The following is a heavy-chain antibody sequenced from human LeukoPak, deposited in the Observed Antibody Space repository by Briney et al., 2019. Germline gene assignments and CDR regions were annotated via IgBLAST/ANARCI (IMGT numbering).Heavy chain of an antibody. CDR1: GFTYSHYG. CDR2: IWSDGTEK. V-gene: IGHV3-33*08. J-gene: IGHJ4*02. CDR3: ARDAQRGFDYSNSLQY. Sequence: GKSLRLSCVASGFTYSHYGMRWVRQAPGKGLEWVAVIWSDGTEKYYADAVKGRFTISRDDSRKTVYLQMNRLRGEDTAVYYCARDAQRGFDYSNSLQYWGQGTLVTVSS. D-gene: IGHD4-11*01.